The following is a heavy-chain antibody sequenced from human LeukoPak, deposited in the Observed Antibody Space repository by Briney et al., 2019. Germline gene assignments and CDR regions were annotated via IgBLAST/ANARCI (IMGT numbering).Heavy chain of an antibody. J-gene: IGHJ3*02. Sequence: SETLSLTCTVSGGSISSYYWSWNRQPPGKGLEWIGYIYYSGSTNYYPSLKSRVTISVDTSKNQFSLNLSSVTAADTAVYYCAREETGVYDAFDIWGQGTMVTVSS. CDR3: AREETGVYDAFDI. CDR1: GGSISSYY. V-gene: IGHV4-59*01. D-gene: IGHD1-1*01. CDR2: IYYSGST.